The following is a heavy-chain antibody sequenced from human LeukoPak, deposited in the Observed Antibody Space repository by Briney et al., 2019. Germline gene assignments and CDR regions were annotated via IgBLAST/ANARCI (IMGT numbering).Heavy chain of an antibody. CDR2: ISSNSSYI. D-gene: IGHD3-10*01. CDR3: AREQVHYYGSGSYGEDAFDI. J-gene: IGHJ3*02. V-gene: IGHV3-21*01. CDR1: GFTLSSYS. Sequence: GSLRLSCAASGFTLSSYSMNWVRQAPGKGLEWVSSISSNSSYIYYADSVKGRFTISRDNAKNSLYLQMNSLRAEDTAVYYCAREQVHYYGSGSYGEDAFDIWGQGTMVTVSS.